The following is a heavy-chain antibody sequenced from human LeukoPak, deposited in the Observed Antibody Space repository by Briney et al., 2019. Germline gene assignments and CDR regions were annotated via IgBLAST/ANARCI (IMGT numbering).Heavy chain of an antibody. CDR3: ARAYQPNLSNYYYYYMDV. Sequence: ASVKVSCKASGYTFTSYYINWVRQATGQGLEWMGWMNPNSGNTGYAQKFQGRVTMTRNTSISTAYMELSSLRSEDTAVYYCARAYQPNLSNYYYYYMDVWGKGTTVTVSS. V-gene: IGHV1-8*01. CDR1: GYTFTSYY. CDR2: MNPNSGNT. J-gene: IGHJ6*03. D-gene: IGHD2-2*01.